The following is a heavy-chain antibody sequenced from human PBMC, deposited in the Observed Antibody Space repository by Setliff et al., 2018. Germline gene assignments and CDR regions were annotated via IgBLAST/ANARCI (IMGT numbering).Heavy chain of an antibody. CDR2: IFWSGTT. CDR3: ARLGQWRVLGFFDY. D-gene: IGHD6-19*01. V-gene: IGHV4-38-2*01. Sequence: SETLSLTCAVSGYSISSGYYWGWIRQPPGKGLEWIGTIFWSGTTYYNPSLNSRGTISVDTSRDQFSLSLSSVTAADTAVYYCARLGQWRVLGFFDYWGQGALVTVSS. CDR1: GYSISSGYY. J-gene: IGHJ4*02.